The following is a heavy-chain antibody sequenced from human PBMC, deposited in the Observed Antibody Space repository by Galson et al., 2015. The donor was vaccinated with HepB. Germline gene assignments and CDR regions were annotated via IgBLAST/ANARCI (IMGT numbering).Heavy chain of an antibody. CDR2: ISSTGTTM. D-gene: IGHD3-10*01. V-gene: IGHV3-48*02. J-gene: IGHJ2*01. Sequence: LRLSCAASGFTFSSYTMNWVRQAPGKGLESVSYISSTGTTMYYADSAKGRFTISRDNAQNSLYLLMNSLRDEDTAVYYCARVYFGSGSSSAYWYFDLWGRGALVTVSS. CDR3: ARVYFGSGSSSAYWYFDL. CDR1: GFTFSSYT.